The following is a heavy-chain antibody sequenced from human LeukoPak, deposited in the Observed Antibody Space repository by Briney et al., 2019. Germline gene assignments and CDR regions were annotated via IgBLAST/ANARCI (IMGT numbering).Heavy chain of an antibody. V-gene: IGHV4-34*01. CDR3: ARVITPLVAVAGDGTFDY. CDR2: TNHSGST. D-gene: IGHD6-19*01. J-gene: IGHJ4*02. Sequence: PSETLSLTCAVYGGSFSGYYWSWIRQPPGKGLEWIGETNHSGSTNYNPSLKSRVTISVDTSKNQFSLKLSSVTAADTAVYYCARVITPLVAVAGDGTFDYWGQGTLVTVSS. CDR1: GGSFSGYY.